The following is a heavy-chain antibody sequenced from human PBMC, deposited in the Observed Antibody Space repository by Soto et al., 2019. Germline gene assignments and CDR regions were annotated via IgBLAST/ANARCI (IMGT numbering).Heavy chain of an antibody. J-gene: IGHJ6*02. CDR1: GYTFTSYD. D-gene: IGHD5-18*01. Sequence: ASVKVSCKASGYTFTSYDINWVRQATGQGREWMGWMNPNSGNTGYAQKFQGRVTMTRNTSISTAYMELSSLRSEDTAVYYCARDVDTAMVRFSDYYYGMDVWGQGTTVTVSS. V-gene: IGHV1-8*01. CDR3: ARDVDTAMVRFSDYYYGMDV. CDR2: MNPNSGNT.